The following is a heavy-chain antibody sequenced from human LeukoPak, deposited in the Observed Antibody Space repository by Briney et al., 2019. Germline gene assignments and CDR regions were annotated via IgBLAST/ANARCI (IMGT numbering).Heavy chain of an antibody. CDR1: GGSITTSSHY. J-gene: IGHJ5*02. V-gene: IGHV4-39*01. D-gene: IGHD3-22*01. Sequence: SETLSLTCSVSGGSITTSSHYWDWIRQAPGKGLEWIGTIHYAGATSYNPSLRGRVTISVDTSKNQISLTLTSVTAADTAVYYCAKSGHSYYYTPGDFSWGQGTLVTVSS. CDR2: IHYAGAT. CDR3: AKSGHSYYYTPGDFS.